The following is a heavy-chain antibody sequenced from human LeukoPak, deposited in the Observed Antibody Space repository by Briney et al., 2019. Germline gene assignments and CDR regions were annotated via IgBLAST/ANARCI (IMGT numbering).Heavy chain of an antibody. CDR2: IYPGDSDT. J-gene: IGHJ4*02. V-gene: IGHV5-51*01. CDR3: ARQTGSGSYSHFDY. Sequence: GESLQISCKGSGYSFTSYWIGWVRQMPGEGLEWMGIIYPGDSDTRYSPSSQGQGTISADKSISTAYLQWSRLKASDTAMYYCARQTGSGSYSHFDYWGQGTLVTVSS. CDR1: GYSFTSYW. D-gene: IGHD3-10*01.